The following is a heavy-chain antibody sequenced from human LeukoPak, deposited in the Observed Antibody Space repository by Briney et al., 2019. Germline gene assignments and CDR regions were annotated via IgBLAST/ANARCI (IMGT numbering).Heavy chain of an antibody. CDR1: GGSISSSSYY. Sequence: SETLSLTCTVSGGSISSSSYYWGWIRQPPGKGLEWIGSIYYSGSTYYNPSLKSRVTISVDTSKNQFSLKLSSVTAADTAVYCCARVDDILTGYAWFDPWGQGTLVTVSS. V-gene: IGHV4-39*07. D-gene: IGHD3-9*01. J-gene: IGHJ5*02. CDR3: ARVDDILTGYAWFDP. CDR2: IYYSGST.